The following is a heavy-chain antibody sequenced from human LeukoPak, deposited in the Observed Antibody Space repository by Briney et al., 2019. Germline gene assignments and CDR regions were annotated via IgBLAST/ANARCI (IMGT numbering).Heavy chain of an antibody. CDR2: ISSSSSTI. J-gene: IGHJ6*02. D-gene: IGHD2-2*01. Sequence: PGGSLRLSCAASGFTFSSYGMHWVRQAPGKGLGWVSYISSSSSTIYYADSVKGRFTISRDNAKNSLYLQMNSLRDEDTAVYYCARGDTIVVVPAAKDYYYYYGMDVWGQGTTVTVSS. CDR3: ARGDTIVVVPAAKDYYYYYGMDV. CDR1: GFTFSSYG. V-gene: IGHV3-48*02.